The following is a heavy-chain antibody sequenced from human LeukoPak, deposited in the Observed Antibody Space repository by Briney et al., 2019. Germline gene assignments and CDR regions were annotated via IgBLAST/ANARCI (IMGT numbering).Heavy chain of an antibody. CDR3: ARVDTAMVTDYYYYMDV. CDR2: IYSGGST. Sequence: GGSLRLSCAASGFTVSSNYMSWVRQAPGKGLEWVSVIYSGGSTYYADSVKGRFTISRGNSKNTLYLQMNSLRAEDTAVYYCARVDTAMVTDYYYYMDVWGKGTTVTVSS. D-gene: IGHD5-18*01. V-gene: IGHV3-53*01. CDR1: GFTVSSNY. J-gene: IGHJ6*03.